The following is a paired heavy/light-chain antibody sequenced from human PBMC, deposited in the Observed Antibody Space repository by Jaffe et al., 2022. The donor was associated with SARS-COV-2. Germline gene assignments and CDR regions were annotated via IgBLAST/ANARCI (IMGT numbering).Light chain of an antibody. CDR1: QSLLHSDGKTY. J-gene: IGKJ4*01. CDR2: EVS. V-gene: IGKV2D-29*01. CDR3: MQGIQLPLT. Sequence: DIVMTQTPLSLSVTPGQPASISCKSSQSLLHSDGKTYLYWYLQKPGQPPQLLIYEVSNRFSGVPDRFSGSGSGTDFTLKISRVEAEDVGVYYCMQGIQLPLTFGGGTKVEIK.
Heavy chain of an antibody. CDR1: GFTFNKAW. CDR2: IRSKSDIGTT. V-gene: IGHV3-15*01. D-gene: IGHD7-27*01. CDR3: TSHWGPGLY. J-gene: IGHJ4*02. Sequence: EVQLVESGGGLVKPGGSLRLSCAASGFTFNKAWMSWVRQAPGKGLEWVGRIRSKSDIGTTDYAAPVKGRFTISRDDSKNTLYLQMDSLKTEDTAVYYCTSHWGPGLYWGQGILVTVSS.